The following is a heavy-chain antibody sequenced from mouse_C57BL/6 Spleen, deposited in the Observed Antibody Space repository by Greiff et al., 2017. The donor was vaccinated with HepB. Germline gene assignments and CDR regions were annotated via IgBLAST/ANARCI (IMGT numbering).Heavy chain of an antibody. CDR1: GFTFSDYG. Sequence: EVKVVESGGGLVKPGGSLKLSCAASGFTFSDYGMHWVRQAPEKGLEWVAYISSGSSTIYYADTVKGRFTISRDNAKNTLFLQMTSLRSEDTAMYYCARRWLQAWFAYWGQGTLVTVSA. D-gene: IGHD2-3*01. V-gene: IGHV5-17*01. CDR3: ARRWLQAWFAY. CDR2: ISSGSSTI. J-gene: IGHJ3*01.